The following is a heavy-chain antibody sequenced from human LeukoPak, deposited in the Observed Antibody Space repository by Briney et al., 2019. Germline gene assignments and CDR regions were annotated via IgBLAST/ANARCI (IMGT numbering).Heavy chain of an antibody. V-gene: IGHV1-2*02. Sequence: ASVKVSCKASGYTFTGYYMHWVRQAPGQGLEWMGWINPNSGGTNYAQKFQGRVTMTRDTSISTAYMELRRLRSDDTAVYYCARANVGATRMGFYWGQGTLVTVSS. CDR3: ARANVGATRMGFY. D-gene: IGHD1-26*01. J-gene: IGHJ4*02. CDR2: INPNSGGT. CDR1: GYTFTGYY.